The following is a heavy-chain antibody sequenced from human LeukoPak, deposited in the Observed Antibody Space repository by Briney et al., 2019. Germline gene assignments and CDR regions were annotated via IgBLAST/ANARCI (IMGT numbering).Heavy chain of an antibody. CDR3: ARVPLQKDAFDI. CDR1: GFTFNSYG. Sequence: GGSLRLSCAASGFTFNSYGMHWVRQATGKGLEWVSAIGTAGDTYYPGSVKGRFAISRENAKNSLYLQMNSLRAGDTAVYYCARVPLQKDAFDIWAKGQWSPSLQ. V-gene: IGHV3-13*01. J-gene: IGHJ3*02. CDR2: IGTAGDT.